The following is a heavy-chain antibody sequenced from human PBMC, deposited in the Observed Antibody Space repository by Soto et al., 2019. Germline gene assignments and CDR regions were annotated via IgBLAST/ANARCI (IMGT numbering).Heavy chain of an antibody. CDR3: ARVFEDGYDTVDY. J-gene: IGHJ4*02. D-gene: IGHD5-12*01. CDR1: GYTFTSYY. CDR2: IHPSGGST. Sequence: QVQLVQSGAEVKKPGASVKVSCKASGYTFTSYYMHWVRQAPGKGLEWMGIIHPSGGSTSYAQKIQGRVTMTRDTSTSTVYMELSSLRSEDTAVYYCARVFEDGYDTVDYWGQGTLVTVSS. V-gene: IGHV1-46*01.